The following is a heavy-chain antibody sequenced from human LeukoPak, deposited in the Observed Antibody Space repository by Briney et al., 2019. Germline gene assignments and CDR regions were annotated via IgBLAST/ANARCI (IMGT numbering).Heavy chain of an antibody. Sequence: GGSLRLSCAASGFTFSSYGVSWVRQAPGKGLEWVANIKQDGSEKYYVDSVKGRFTISRDNAKNSLYLQMNSLRAEDTAVYYCARDHYYGSGSYGYWGQGTLVTVSS. J-gene: IGHJ4*02. V-gene: IGHV3-7*01. CDR3: ARDHYYGSGSYGY. CDR1: GFTFSSYG. CDR2: IKQDGSEK. D-gene: IGHD3-10*01.